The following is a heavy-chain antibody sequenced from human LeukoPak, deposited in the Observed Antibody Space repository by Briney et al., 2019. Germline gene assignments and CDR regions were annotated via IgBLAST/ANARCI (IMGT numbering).Heavy chain of an antibody. Sequence: GGSLRLSCAASGFTFSSYAMSWVRQAPGKGLEWVSTVSGGSTYYADSVKGRFTISRDSSKNTLYLQMNSLRAEDTAVYYCARGIGSSSWPLALWGQGTLVTVSS. CDR3: ARGIGSSSWPLAL. CDR2: VSGGST. D-gene: IGHD6-13*01. CDR1: GFTFSSYA. J-gene: IGHJ4*02. V-gene: IGHV3-23*01.